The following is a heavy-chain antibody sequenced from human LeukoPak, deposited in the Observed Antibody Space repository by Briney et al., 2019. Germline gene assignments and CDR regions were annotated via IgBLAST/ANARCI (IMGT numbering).Heavy chain of an antibody. D-gene: IGHD2-15*01. CDR1: GYTFTSYG. Sequence: ASVKVSCKASGYTFTSYGIGWVRQAPGQGLEWMGWISAYNGNTNYAQKLQGRVTMTTDTSTSTAYMELRSLRSDDTAVYYCARGYCSGGSCYSDNDYWGQGTLVTVSS. CDR3: ARGYCSGGSCYSDNDY. J-gene: IGHJ4*02. CDR2: ISAYNGNT. V-gene: IGHV1-18*01.